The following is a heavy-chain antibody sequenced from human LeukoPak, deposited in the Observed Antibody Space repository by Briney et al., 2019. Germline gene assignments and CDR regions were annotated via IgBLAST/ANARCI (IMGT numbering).Heavy chain of an antibody. CDR2: INPNSGGT. CDR3: ARTSSGSGWLTAFDY. Sequence: GASVKVSCKASGYTFTGYYMHRVRQAPGQGLEWMGWINPNSGGTNYAQKFQGRVTMTRDTSISTAYMELSRLRSDDTAVYYCARTSSGSGWLTAFDYWGQGTLVTASS. V-gene: IGHV1-2*02. J-gene: IGHJ4*02. D-gene: IGHD6-19*01. CDR1: GYTFTGYY.